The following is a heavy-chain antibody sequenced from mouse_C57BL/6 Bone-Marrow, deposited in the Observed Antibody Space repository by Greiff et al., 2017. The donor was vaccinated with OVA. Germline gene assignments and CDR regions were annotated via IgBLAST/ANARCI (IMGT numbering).Heavy chain of an antibody. Sequence: EVNVVESGGGLVQPGGSLKLSCAASGFTFSDYYMYWVRQTPEKRLEWVAYISNGGGSTYYPDTVKGRFTISRDNAKNTLYLQMSRLKSEDTAMYYCARGGEKLVYAMDYWGQGTSVTVSS. V-gene: IGHV5-12*01. D-gene: IGHD3-1*01. J-gene: IGHJ4*01. CDR1: GFTFSDYY. CDR3: ARGGEKLVYAMDY. CDR2: ISNGGGST.